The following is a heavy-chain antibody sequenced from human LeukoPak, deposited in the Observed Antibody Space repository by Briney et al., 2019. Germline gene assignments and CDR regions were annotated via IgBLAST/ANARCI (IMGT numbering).Heavy chain of an antibody. D-gene: IGHD3-10*01. V-gene: IGHV4-59*01. CDR3: ARHVGFITMVRGVINNNWFDP. J-gene: IGHJ5*02. CDR2: MSYSGTT. CDR1: GGSISSYY. Sequence: SETLSLTCTVSGGSISSYYWNWIRQPPGKGLEWIGYMSYSGTTNYNPSLKSRVTISIDTSKSQFSLKLNSVTAADTAVYYCARHVGFITMVRGVINNNWFDPWGQGTLVTVSS.